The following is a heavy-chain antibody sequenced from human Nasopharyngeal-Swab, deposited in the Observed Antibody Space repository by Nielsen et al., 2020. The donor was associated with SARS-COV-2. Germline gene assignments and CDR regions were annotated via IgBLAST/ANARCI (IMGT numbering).Heavy chain of an antibody. CDR2: ISSRSSTI. CDR3: ARDPIVVVVAATPGGMDV. Sequence: GESLKISCAASGFTFSSYSMNWVRQAPGKGLEWVSYISSRSSTIYYADSVKGRFTISRDNAKNSLYLQMNSLRAEDTAVYYCARDPIVVVVAATPGGMDVWGQGTTVTVSS. V-gene: IGHV3-48*04. CDR1: GFTFSSYS. D-gene: IGHD2-15*01. J-gene: IGHJ6*02.